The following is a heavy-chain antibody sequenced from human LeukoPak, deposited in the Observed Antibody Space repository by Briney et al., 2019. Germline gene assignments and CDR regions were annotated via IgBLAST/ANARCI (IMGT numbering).Heavy chain of an antibody. D-gene: IGHD1-26*01. V-gene: IGHV3-23*01. CDR2: ISGGSGST. Sequence: GGSLRLSCAASGFTFSSYAMSWVRQAPGKGLAWVSTISGGSGSTYCADSVKGRFTISRDNAKDSLYLQMNSLRDEDTAVYYCARVSGRVGATPWDPWGQGTLVTVSS. J-gene: IGHJ5*02. CDR3: ARVSGRVGATPWDP. CDR1: GFTFSSYA.